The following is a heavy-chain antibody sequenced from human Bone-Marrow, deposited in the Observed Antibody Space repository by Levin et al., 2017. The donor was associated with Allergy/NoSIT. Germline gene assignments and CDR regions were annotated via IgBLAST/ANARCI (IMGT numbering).Heavy chain of an antibody. CDR3: ARAGKTDTTGWYESYFDY. V-gene: IGHV3-30*19. D-gene: IGHD6-19*01. CDR2: TSYDGSNT. J-gene: IGHJ4*02. Sequence: LSLTCAVSGFTLRGYAMHWVRQAPGKGLEWVAITSYDGSNTKYATSVKGRFTISRDNSKNTLYLEMNSLRSDDTAVYYCARAGKTDTTGWYESYFDYWGQGTLVTVSS. CDR1: GFTLRGYA.